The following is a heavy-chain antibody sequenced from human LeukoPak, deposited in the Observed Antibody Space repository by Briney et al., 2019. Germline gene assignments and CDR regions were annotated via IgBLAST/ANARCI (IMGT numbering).Heavy chain of an antibody. D-gene: IGHD3-10*01. CDR1: GGTFSSYT. Sequence: SVKVSCKASGGTFSSYTISWVRQAPGQGLEWMGGIIPIFGTANYAQKFQGRVTITADKSTSTAYMELSSLRSEDTAVYYCARVVGPGSGSYYNRYYYYYMDVWGKGTTVTVSS. CDR2: IIPIFGTA. V-gene: IGHV1-69*06. CDR3: ARVVGPGSGSYYNRYYYYYMDV. J-gene: IGHJ6*03.